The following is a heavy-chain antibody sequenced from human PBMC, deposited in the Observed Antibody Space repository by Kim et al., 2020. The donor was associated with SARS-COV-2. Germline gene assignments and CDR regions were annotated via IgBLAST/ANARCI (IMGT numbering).Heavy chain of an antibody. CDR2: GSEK. CDR3: ARGGRGDY. Sequence: GSEKYYVDSVKGRFTISRDDAKNSLYLQMNSLRAEDTAVYYCARGGRGDYWGQGTLVTVSS. V-gene: IGHV3-7*03. J-gene: IGHJ4*02.